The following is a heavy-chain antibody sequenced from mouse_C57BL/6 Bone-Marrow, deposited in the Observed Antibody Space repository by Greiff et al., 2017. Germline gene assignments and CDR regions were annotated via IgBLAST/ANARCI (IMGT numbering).Heavy chain of an antibody. V-gene: IGHV14-4*01. Sequence: VQLQQSGAELVRPGASVKLSCTASGFNFKDDYMHWVKQRPEQGLEWIGWIDPENGDTEYASKFQGKATITADTSSNPAYLQLSSLTSEDTAVYYCTAMVTPFAYWGQGTLVTVSA. CDR1: GFNFKDDY. CDR2: IDPENGDT. D-gene: IGHD2-2*01. J-gene: IGHJ3*01. CDR3: TAMVTPFAY.